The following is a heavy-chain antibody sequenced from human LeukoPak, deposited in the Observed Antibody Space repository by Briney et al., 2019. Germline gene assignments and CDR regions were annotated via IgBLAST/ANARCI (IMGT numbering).Heavy chain of an antibody. D-gene: IGHD5-18*01. J-gene: IGHJ4*02. CDR2: ISYDGSNK. Sequence: GGSLRLSCAASGFTFSSYGMHWVRQAPGKGLEWVAVISYDGSNKYYADSVKGRFTISRDNSKNTLYLQMNSLGAEDTAVYYCAKGAYSYGALTNRYFDYWGQGTLVTVSS. CDR3: AKGAYSYGALTNRYFDY. V-gene: IGHV3-30*18. CDR1: GFTFSSYG.